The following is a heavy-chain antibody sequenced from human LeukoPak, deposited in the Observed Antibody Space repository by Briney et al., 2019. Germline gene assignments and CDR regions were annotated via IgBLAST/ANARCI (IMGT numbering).Heavy chain of an antibody. Sequence: SETLSLTCAVYGGPFSGYYWSWIRQPPGKGLEWIGEINHSGSTNYNPSLKSRVTISVDTFKNQFSLKLSSVTAADTAVYYCARGRVRIAVAVDYFDYWGQGTLVTVSS. D-gene: IGHD6-19*01. CDR3: ARGRVRIAVAVDYFDY. V-gene: IGHV4-34*01. CDR1: GGPFSGYY. CDR2: INHSGST. J-gene: IGHJ4*02.